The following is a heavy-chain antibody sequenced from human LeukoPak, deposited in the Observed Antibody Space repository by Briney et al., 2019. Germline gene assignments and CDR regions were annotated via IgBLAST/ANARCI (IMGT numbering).Heavy chain of an antibody. Sequence: GGSLRLSCAASGFTFSSYWMHWVRQAPGKGLVWVSRINSDGSSTSYADSVKGRFTISRDNSKNTLYLQMNSLRAEDTAVYYCAKDGGDIVVVPAAMDVWGQGTTVTVSS. J-gene: IGHJ6*02. V-gene: IGHV3-74*01. D-gene: IGHD2-2*01. CDR3: AKDGGDIVVVPAAMDV. CDR2: INSDGSST. CDR1: GFTFSSYW.